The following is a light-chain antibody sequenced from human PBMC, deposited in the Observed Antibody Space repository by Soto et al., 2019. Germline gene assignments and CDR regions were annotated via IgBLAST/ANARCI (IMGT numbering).Light chain of an antibody. V-gene: IGKV3-20*01. CDR3: QQYGTSPQM. J-gene: IGKJ1*01. CDR1: QSVSSSY. Sequence: EIELTQSPGTLSLSPGERATLSCRASQSVSSSYLAWYQQKPGQAPRLLIYDTFSRATDIPDRFSGSGSGTDFTLTISGLEPEDFAVYYCQQYGTSPQMFGQGTKVEIK. CDR2: DTF.